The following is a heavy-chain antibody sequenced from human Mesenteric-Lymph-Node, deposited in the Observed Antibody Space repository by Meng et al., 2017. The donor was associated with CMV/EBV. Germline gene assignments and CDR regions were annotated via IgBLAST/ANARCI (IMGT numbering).Heavy chain of an antibody. CDR3: ARGDIVVVPAASYYYGMDV. CDR2: IIPIFGTA. D-gene: IGHD2-2*01. CDR1: GGTFSSYA. Sequence: SVKVSCKASGGTFSSYAISWVRQAPGQGLEWMGGIIPIFGTANYAQKFQGRVTITTDESTSTAYMELSSLRSEDTAAYYCARGDIVVVPAASYYYGMDVRGQGTTVTVSS. J-gene: IGHJ6*02. V-gene: IGHV1-69*05.